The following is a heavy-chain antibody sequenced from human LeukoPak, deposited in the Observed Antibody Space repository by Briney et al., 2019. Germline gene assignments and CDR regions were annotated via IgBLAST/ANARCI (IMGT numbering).Heavy chain of an antibody. J-gene: IGHJ6*03. CDR2: IYTSGST. V-gene: IGHV4-4*07. CDR1: GGSISSYY. CDR3: ARAPPVEYCSSTSCYRGYYYYYYMDV. Sequence: PSETLSLTCTVSGGSISSYYWSWIRQPAGKGLEWIGRIYTSGSTNYNPSLKSRVTMSVDTSKNQFSLKLSSVTAADTAVYYCARAPPVEYCSSTSCYRGYYYYYYMDVWGKGTTVTVSS. D-gene: IGHD2-2*01.